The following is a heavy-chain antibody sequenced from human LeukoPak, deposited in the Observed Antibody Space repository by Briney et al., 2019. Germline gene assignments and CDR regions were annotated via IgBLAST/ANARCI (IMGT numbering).Heavy chain of an antibody. CDR3: ARINWNYFDH. CDR1: GGSISSSSYY. V-gene: IGHV4-39*07. J-gene: IGHJ4*02. CDR2: INYSGSS. D-gene: IGHD1-20*01. Sequence: SETLSLTCTVSGGSISSSSYYWGWIRQPPGKGLQWIGSINYSGSSSYNPSRKSRVTISVDTSKNQISLKLSSVTAADTAVYYCARINWNYFDHWGQGTLVTVSS.